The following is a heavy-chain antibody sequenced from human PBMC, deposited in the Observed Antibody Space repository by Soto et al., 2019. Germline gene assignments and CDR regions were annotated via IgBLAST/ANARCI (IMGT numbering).Heavy chain of an antibody. Sequence: QVQLVQSGAEVKKPGSSVKVSCKASGGTFTYYAVSWVRQAPGQGLQWMGGIVPKFGTANYAQNFQGRVTITADESTDTAYMELSSLRSEETAVYYCARERDGRYCTSSSCYQGYYFGMDVWGQGTTVTVSS. CDR3: ARERDGRYCTSSSCYQGYYFGMDV. V-gene: IGHV1-69*01. D-gene: IGHD2-2*01. CDR2: IVPKFGTA. CDR1: GGTFTYYA. J-gene: IGHJ6*02.